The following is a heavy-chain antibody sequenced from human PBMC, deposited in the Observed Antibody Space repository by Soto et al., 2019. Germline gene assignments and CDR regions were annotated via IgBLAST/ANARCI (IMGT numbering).Heavy chain of an antibody. CDR1: VGSLTSTYW. V-gene: IGHV4-4*02. CDR3: AYGNHGITGTTDY. CDR2: IHHTGSA. Sequence: SETLSLTCDVSVGSLTSTYWWTWVRQPPGKGLEWIGEIHHTGSANYNPPLKSRVTISLDKSKNQFSLKVTSVTAAGTAVYYCAYGNHGITGTTDYWGPGALVTVSS. J-gene: IGHJ4*02. D-gene: IGHD1-7*01.